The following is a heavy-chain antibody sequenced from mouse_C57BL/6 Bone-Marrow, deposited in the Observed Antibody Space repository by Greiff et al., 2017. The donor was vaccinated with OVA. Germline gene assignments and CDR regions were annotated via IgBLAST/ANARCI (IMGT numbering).Heavy chain of an antibody. CDR2: IYPRSGNT. J-gene: IGHJ2*01. Sequence: VQLVESGAELARPGASVKLSCKASGYTFTSYGISWVKQRTGQGLEWIGKIYPRSGNTYYNEKFKGKATLTADKSSSTAYMELRSLTSEDSAVYFCAREDWDFDYWGQGTTLTVSS. V-gene: IGHV1-81*01. CDR3: AREDWDFDY. D-gene: IGHD4-1*01. CDR1: GYTFTSYG.